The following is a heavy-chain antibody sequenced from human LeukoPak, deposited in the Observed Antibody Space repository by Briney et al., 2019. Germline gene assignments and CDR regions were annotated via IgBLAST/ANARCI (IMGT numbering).Heavy chain of an antibody. Sequence: PSETPSLTCTVSGGSISSSSYYWGWIRQPPGKGLEWIGSIYYSGSTYYNPSLKSRVTISVDTSKNQFSLKLSSVTAADTAVYYCAREVGDSSSWPDPFLDYWGQGTLVTVSS. D-gene: IGHD6-13*01. CDR1: GGSISSSSYY. CDR2: IYYSGST. V-gene: IGHV4-39*07. J-gene: IGHJ4*02. CDR3: AREVGDSSSWPDPFLDY.